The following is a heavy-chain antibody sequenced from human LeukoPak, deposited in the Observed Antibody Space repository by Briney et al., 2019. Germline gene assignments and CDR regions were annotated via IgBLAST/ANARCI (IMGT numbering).Heavy chain of an antibody. D-gene: IGHD3-9*01. J-gene: IGHJ4*02. CDR1: GYTFTGYY. CDR2: INPNSGGT. V-gene: IGHV1-2*02. CDR3: ARAADYDILTGYYRPGDY. Sequence: GASVKVSCKASGYTFTGYYMHWVRQAPGQGLEWMGWINPNSGGTNYAQKFQGRVTMTRDTSISTAYMELSRLRSDDTAVYYCARAADYDILTGYYRPGDYWGQGTLVTVSS.